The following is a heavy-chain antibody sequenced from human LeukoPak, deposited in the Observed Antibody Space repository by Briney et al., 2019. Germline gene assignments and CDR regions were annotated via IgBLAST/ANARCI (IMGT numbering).Heavy chain of an antibody. J-gene: IGHJ5*02. V-gene: IGHV3-7*01. D-gene: IGHD3-10*01. CDR1: GFTFSSYW. CDR2: IKQDGSEK. CDR3: ARDRNTMVRGDHPWFDP. Sequence: GGSLRLSCAASGFTFSSYWMSWVRQAPGKGLEWVANIKQDGSEKYYVDSVKGRFTISRDNAKNSLYLQMNSLRAEDTAVYYCARDRNTMVRGDHPWFDPWGQGTLVTVSS.